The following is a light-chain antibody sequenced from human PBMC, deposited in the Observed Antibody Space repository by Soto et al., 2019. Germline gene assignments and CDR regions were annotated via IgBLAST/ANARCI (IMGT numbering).Light chain of an antibody. CDR1: SGHSSYA. CDR2: LNSDGSH. V-gene: IGLV4-69*01. CDR3: QTWGTGGVV. Sequence: QSVLTQSPSASASLGASVKLTCTLSSGHSSYAIAWHQQQPEKGPRYLMKLNSDGSHSKGDGIPDRFSGSSSGAERYLTIYSLQSEDEADYYCQTWGTGGVVFGGGTKLTVL. J-gene: IGLJ2*01.